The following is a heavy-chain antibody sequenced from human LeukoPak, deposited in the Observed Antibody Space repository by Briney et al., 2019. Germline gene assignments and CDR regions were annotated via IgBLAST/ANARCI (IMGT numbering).Heavy chain of an antibody. J-gene: IGHJ4*02. V-gene: IGHV3-23*01. D-gene: IGHD2-2*01. CDR1: GFTFSSYA. CDR2: ISGSGGST. CDR3: AKDLYRIVVVPAAPSGFDY. Sequence: GGSLRLSCAASGFTFSSYAMSWVRQAPGKGLEWVSAISGSGGSTYYADSVKGQFTISRDNSKNTLYLQMNSLRAEDTAVYYCAKDLYRIVVVPAAPSGFDYWGQGTLVTVSS.